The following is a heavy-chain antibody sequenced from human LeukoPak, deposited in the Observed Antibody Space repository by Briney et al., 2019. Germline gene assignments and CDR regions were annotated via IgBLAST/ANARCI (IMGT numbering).Heavy chain of an antibody. CDR2: INPNSGGT. V-gene: IGHV1-2*02. Sequence: ASVKVSCKASGYTFTGYYMHWVRQAPGQGLEWMGWINPNSGGTNYAQKFQGRVTMTRDTSISTAYMGLSRLRSDDTAVYYCARAGLEYSSSSVRFDYWGQGTLVTVSS. CDR3: ARAGLEYSSSSVRFDY. CDR1: GYTFTGYY. J-gene: IGHJ4*02. D-gene: IGHD6-6*01.